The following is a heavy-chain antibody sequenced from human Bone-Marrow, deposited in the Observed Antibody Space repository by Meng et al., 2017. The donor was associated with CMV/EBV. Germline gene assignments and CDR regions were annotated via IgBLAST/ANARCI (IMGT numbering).Heavy chain of an antibody. D-gene: IGHD6-19*01. CDR1: GGSISSGNYY. CDR2: IHTSGST. Sequence: QVQLQESGPGLVKPSQTLSLTCTVSGGSISSGNYYWTWIRQPAGKGLEGIGRIHTSGSTTYNPSLKSRVTISGDTSKNQFSLNLTSVTAADTAMYYCARSAGWYAYWGQGTLVTVSS. V-gene: IGHV4-61*02. CDR3: ARSAGWYAY. J-gene: IGHJ4*02.